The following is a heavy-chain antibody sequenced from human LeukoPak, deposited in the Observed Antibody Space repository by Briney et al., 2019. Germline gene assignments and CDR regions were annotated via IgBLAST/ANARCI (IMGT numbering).Heavy chain of an antibody. D-gene: IGHD3-22*01. V-gene: IGHV4-59*01. CDR2: IYYSGST. CDR1: GDSISYFY. Sequence: SETLSLTCSVSGDSISYFYWSWIRQPPGKGLECIGYIYYSGSTNYNPSLKSRVTISVDTSKNQFSLKLSSVTAADTAVYYCARVSYDSSGYYLYFDYWGQGTLVTVSS. J-gene: IGHJ4*02. CDR3: ARVSYDSSGYYLYFDY.